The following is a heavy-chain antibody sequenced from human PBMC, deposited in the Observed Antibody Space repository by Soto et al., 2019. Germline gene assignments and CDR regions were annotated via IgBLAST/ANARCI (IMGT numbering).Heavy chain of an antibody. Sequence: GASVKVSCKASGYTFFTYDISWVRQAPGQGLEWMGWISTYSGDTKYAQKFQGRVTMTTDTSTTTAHLELRSPRSDDTAVYYCARHHGPTTSENWFDPWGQGTLVTVSS. D-gene: IGHD5-12*01. CDR2: ISTYSGDT. J-gene: IGHJ5*02. V-gene: IGHV1-18*01. CDR3: ARHHGPTTSENWFDP. CDR1: GYTFFTYD.